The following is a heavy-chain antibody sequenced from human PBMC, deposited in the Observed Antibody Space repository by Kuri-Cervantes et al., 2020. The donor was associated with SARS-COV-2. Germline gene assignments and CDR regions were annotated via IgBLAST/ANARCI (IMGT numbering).Heavy chain of an antibody. Sequence: GESLKISCEVSGFLFSASAIHWVRQASGKGLEWVGRVRGKANNYATAYAASVKGRFTISRDNSKNTLYLQMNSLRAEDTAVYYCAKDPYVWGSYSVDYWGQGTLVTVSS. CDR2: VRGKANNYAT. CDR3: AKDPYVWGSYSVDY. J-gene: IGHJ4*02. V-gene: IGHV3-73*01. D-gene: IGHD3-16*01. CDR1: GFLFSASA.